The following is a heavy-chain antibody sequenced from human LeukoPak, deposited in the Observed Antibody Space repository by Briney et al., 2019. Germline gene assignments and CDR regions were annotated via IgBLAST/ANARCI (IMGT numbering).Heavy chain of an antibody. CDR3: ARDRMDIVVVPAASLWFDP. CDR1: GYTFTSYA. Sequence: ASVKVSCKASGYTFTSYAMNWVRQAPGQGLEWMGWINTNTGNPTYAQGFTGRFVFSLDTSVSTAYLQIGSLKAEDTAVYYCARDRMDIVVVPAASLWFDPWGQGTLVTVSS. CDR2: INTNTGNP. D-gene: IGHD2-2*03. J-gene: IGHJ5*02. V-gene: IGHV7-4-1*01.